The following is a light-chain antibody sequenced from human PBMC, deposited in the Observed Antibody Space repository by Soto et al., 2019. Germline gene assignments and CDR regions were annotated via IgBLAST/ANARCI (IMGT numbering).Light chain of an antibody. Sequence: QSALTQPASVSGSPGQSITISCTGTSSDVGGYNYVSWYQQHPGNAPKLMIYDVSNRPSGVSNRFSGSKSGNTAALTISGLQAEDEADYYCSSYTSSSTLGHVVFGGGTKLTVL. J-gene: IGLJ2*01. CDR3: SSYTSSSTLGHVV. CDR1: SSDVGGYNY. V-gene: IGLV2-14*01. CDR2: DVS.